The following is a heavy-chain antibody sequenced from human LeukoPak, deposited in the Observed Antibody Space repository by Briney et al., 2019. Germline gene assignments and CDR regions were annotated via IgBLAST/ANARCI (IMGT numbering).Heavy chain of an antibody. CDR1: VFTLCSYA. Sequence: GGSLRLSCAASVFTLCSYAMSCVPHAPRKGLEWVSAISGSGGSTYYADSVKGRFTISRDNSKNTLYLQMNSLRAEDTAVYYCARTYYYDSSGYPPGIYWGQGTLVTVSS. CDR2: ISGSGGST. D-gene: IGHD3-22*01. CDR3: ARTYYYDSSGYPPGIY. J-gene: IGHJ4*02. V-gene: IGHV3-23*01.